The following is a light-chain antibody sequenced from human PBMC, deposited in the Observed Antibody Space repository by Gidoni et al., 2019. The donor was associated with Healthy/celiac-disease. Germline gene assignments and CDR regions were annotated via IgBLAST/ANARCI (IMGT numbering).Light chain of an antibody. J-gene: IGKJ4*01. V-gene: IGKV3-15*01. CDR1: QSVSSN. CDR3: QQYNNWPPLT. CDR2: GAS. Sequence: IVMTQSPATLSVSPGERATLSCSASQSVSSNLAWYPQKPGQATRLLIYGASTRATGTPARFSGSGSGTEFTLTISSLQSEDFAVYYCQQYNNWPPLTFGGGTKVEIK.